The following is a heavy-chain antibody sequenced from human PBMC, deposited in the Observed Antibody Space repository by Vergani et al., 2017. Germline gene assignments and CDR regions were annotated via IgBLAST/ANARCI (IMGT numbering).Heavy chain of an antibody. J-gene: IGHJ4*02. V-gene: IGHV3-21*01. CDR2: ISSSSSYI. Sequence: EVQLVESGGGLVQPGGSLRLSCAASGFTFSSYSMNWVRRAPGKGLEWVSSISSSSSYIYYADSVKGRFTISRDNAKNSLYLQINSLRPEDTAVYYCARDGELRYFDCLLFSFDYWGQGTLVTVSS. CDR1: GFTFSSYS. CDR3: ARDGELRYFDCLLFSFDY. D-gene: IGHD3-9*01.